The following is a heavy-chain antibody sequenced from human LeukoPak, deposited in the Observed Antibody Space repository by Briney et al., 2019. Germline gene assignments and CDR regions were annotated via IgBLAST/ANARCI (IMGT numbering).Heavy chain of an antibody. CDR3: ARQKKVGATILWFDP. D-gene: IGHD1-26*01. Sequence: PSETLSLTRTVSGGSISSSSYYWGWIRQPPGKGLEWIGSIYYSGSTYYNPSLKSRVTISVDTSKNQFSLKLSSVTAADTAVYYCARQKKVGATILWFDPWGQGTLVTVSS. J-gene: IGHJ5*02. CDR1: GGSISSSSYY. CDR2: IYYSGST. V-gene: IGHV4-39*01.